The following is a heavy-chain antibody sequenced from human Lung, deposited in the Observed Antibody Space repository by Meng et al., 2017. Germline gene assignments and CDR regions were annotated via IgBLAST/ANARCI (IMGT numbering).Heavy chain of an antibody. Sequence: QPLLRGAVLLRHPKPLSPTGFCSVGSFSDYYWSWSRHHPAKGLEWIGEINHSGSTNYNPSLESRATISVDTSQNNLSLKLSSVTAADSAVYYCARGPTTMAHDFDYWGQGTLVTVSS. CDR3: ARGPTTMAHDFDY. V-gene: IGHV4-34*01. D-gene: IGHD4-11*01. CDR1: VGSFSDYY. CDR2: INHSGST. J-gene: IGHJ4*02.